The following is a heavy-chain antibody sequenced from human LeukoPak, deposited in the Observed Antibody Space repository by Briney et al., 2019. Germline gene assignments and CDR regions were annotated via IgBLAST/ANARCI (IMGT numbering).Heavy chain of an antibody. Sequence: PGGSLRLSCAASGFTFSSYAMSWVRQAPGKGLEWVAVISYDGSNKYYADSVKGRFTISRDNSKNTLYLQMNSLRAEDTAVYYCARDLLARGSYYSYWGQGTLVTVSS. CDR3: ARDLLARGSYYSY. CDR2: ISYDGSNK. D-gene: IGHD1-26*01. J-gene: IGHJ4*02. V-gene: IGHV3-30*03. CDR1: GFTFSSYA.